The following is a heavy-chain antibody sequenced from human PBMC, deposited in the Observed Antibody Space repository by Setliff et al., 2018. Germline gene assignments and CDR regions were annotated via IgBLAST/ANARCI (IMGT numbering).Heavy chain of an antibody. CDR1: GYSFLSYG. CDR3: ARDSYGDNLPYNWFAP. J-gene: IGHJ5*02. Sequence: ASVKVSCKASGYSFLSYGITWVRQAPGQGLEWMGWISAQDGNTIYAQNFQGRVTMTTVTSTSTAYMELRSLRSDDTAVYYCARDSYGDNLPYNWFAPWGQGTLVTVSS. CDR2: ISAQDGNT. V-gene: IGHV1-18*01. D-gene: IGHD4-17*01.